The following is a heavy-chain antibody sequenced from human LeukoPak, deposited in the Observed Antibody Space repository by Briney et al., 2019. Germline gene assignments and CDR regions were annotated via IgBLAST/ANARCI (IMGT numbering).Heavy chain of an antibody. Sequence: GRSLRLSCAASGFTFSSYAMHWVRQAPGKGLGWVAVISYDGSNKYYADSVKGRFTISRDNSKNTLYLQMNSLRAEDTAVYYCARAPDYGDDYWGQGTLVTVSS. J-gene: IGHJ4*02. CDR2: ISYDGSNK. D-gene: IGHD4-17*01. CDR1: GFTFSSYA. CDR3: ARAPDYGDDY. V-gene: IGHV3-30-3*01.